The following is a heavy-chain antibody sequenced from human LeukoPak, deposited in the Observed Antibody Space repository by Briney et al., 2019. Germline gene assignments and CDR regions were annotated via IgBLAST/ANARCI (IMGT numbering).Heavy chain of an antibody. Sequence: SETLSLTCTVSGYSISSGYYWGWLRQPPGKGLEWIGSIYHSGSTYYNPSLKSRVTISGDTSKNQCSLKLSSVTAADTAVYYCPRARMIVHPPEWFAPSGQPTLVTVSP. CDR3: PRARMIVHPPEWFAP. CDR1: GYSISSGYY. V-gene: IGHV4-38-2*02. J-gene: IGHJ5*02. D-gene: IGHD3-22*01. CDR2: IYHSGST.